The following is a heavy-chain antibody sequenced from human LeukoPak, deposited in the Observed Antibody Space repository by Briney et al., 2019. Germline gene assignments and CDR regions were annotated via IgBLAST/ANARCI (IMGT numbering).Heavy chain of an antibody. V-gene: IGHV3-48*04. CDR3: ASRYDFWSGPPDDY. CDR1: GFSFSSHW. J-gene: IGHJ4*02. Sequence: GGSLRLSCGASGFSFSSHWMHWVRQAPGKGLEWVSYISSSGSTIYYADSVKGRFTISRDNAKNSLYLQMNSLRAEDTAVYYCASRYDFWSGPPDDYWGQGTLVTVSS. D-gene: IGHD3-3*01. CDR2: ISSSGSTI.